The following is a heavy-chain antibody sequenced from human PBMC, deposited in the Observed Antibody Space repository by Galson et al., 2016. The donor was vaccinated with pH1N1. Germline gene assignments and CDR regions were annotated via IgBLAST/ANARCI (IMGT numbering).Heavy chain of an antibody. V-gene: IGHV3-53*01. CDR3: PFATVPNGADH. CDR2: MYPGGGT. Sequence: SLRLSCAASEFLVSDRFMSWVRQAPGKRLEWVSIMYPGGGTYYADFAEGRFTISRDTSKNMLFLHMNTLRPDDTALYYCPFATVPNGADHWGQGTLVTVSS. CDR1: EFLVSDRF. D-gene: IGHD4-17*01. J-gene: IGHJ5*02.